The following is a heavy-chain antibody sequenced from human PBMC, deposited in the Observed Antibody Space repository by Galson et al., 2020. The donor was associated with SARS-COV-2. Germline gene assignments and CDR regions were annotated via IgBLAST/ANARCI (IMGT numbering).Heavy chain of an antibody. CDR1: GYRFSSYG. Sequence: ASVKVSCKTSGYRFSSYGINWVRQAPGQGLEWMGWISPYNRNTNYKPNTKYAQNFQDRVTMTTDAATSTVYMELRSLTSDDTAVYYCARDRSSIVTGAFDVWGQGTTVTVSS. D-gene: IGHD1-26*01. CDR2: ISPYNRNT. V-gene: IGHV1-18*04. CDR3: ARDRSSIVTGAFDV. J-gene: IGHJ3*01.